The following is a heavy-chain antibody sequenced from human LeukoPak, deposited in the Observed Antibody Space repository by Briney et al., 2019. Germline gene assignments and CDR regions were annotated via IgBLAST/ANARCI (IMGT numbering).Heavy chain of an antibody. V-gene: IGHV3-30*02. CDR3: ATDRIVGANGLFGY. CDR2: IRYDGSNK. D-gene: IGHD1-26*01. CDR1: GFTFSSYG. J-gene: IGHJ4*02. Sequence: GGSLRLSCAASGFTFSSYGMHWVRQAPGKGLEWVAFIRYDGSNKYYADSVKGRFTISRDNSKNTLYLQMNSLRAEDTAVYYCATDRIVGANGLFGYWGQGTLVTVSS.